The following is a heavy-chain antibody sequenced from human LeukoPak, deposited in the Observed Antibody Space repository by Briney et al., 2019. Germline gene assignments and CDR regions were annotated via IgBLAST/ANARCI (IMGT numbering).Heavy chain of an antibody. CDR3: AITMVRGVISQPFDY. CDR2: IYPGDSDT. Sequence: GESLKISCKGSGYSFTSYWIGWVRQMPGKGLEWMGIIYPGDSDTRYSPSFQGQVTISADKSISTAYLQWSSLRASDTAMYYCAITMVRGVISQPFDYWGQGTLVPVSS. CDR1: GYSFTSYW. J-gene: IGHJ4*02. V-gene: IGHV5-51*01. D-gene: IGHD3-10*01.